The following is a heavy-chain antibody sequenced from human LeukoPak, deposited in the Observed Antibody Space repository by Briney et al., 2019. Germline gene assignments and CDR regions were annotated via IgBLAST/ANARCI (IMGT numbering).Heavy chain of an antibody. D-gene: IGHD4-17*01. V-gene: IGHV4-61*02. J-gene: IGHJ4*02. CDR3: ARGALTVTPPYFDY. Sequence: PSQTLSLTCTVSGGSISSGSYYWSWIRQPAGKGLEWIGRIYTSGSTNYNPSLKSRVTISVDTSKNQFSLKLSSVTAADTAVYYCARGALTVTPPYFDYWGQGTLVTVSS. CDR2: IYTSGST. CDR1: GGSISSGSYY.